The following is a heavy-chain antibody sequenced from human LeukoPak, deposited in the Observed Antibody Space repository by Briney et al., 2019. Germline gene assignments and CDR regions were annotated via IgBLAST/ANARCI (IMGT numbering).Heavy chain of an antibody. Sequence: ASVKVSCKASGYTFTSYDINWVRQATGQGLEWRGWMNPNSGNTGYAQKFQGRVTITRNTSISTAYMELSSLRSEDTAVYYCARGWKLYDSSGYPFDYWGQGTLVTVSS. CDR2: MNPNSGNT. CDR3: ARGWKLYDSSGYPFDY. V-gene: IGHV1-8*03. CDR1: GYTFTSYD. J-gene: IGHJ4*02. D-gene: IGHD3-22*01.